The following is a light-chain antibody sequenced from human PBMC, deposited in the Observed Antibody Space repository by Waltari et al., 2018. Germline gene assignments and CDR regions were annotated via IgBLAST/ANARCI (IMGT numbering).Light chain of an antibody. J-gene: IGKJ4*01. CDR1: QSISSW. CDR2: KAS. V-gene: IGKV1-5*03. CDR3: QQYNSSPTT. Sequence: DIQMTQSPSTLSASVGDRVTITSRASQSISSWLAWYQQKPGKAPKLLIYKASSLESGVPSRFSGSGSGTEFTLTISSLQPDDFATYYCQQYNSSPTTFGGGTKVEIK.